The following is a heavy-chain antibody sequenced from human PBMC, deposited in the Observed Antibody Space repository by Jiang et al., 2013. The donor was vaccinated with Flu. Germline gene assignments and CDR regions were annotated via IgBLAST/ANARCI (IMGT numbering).Heavy chain of an antibody. CDR1: TELS. CDR3: ATEPSRYNWNYD. Sequence: TELSMHWVRQAPGKGLEWMGGFDPEDGETIYAQKFQGRVTMTEDTSTDTAYMELSSLRSEDTAVYYCATEPSRYNWNYDWGQGTLVTVSS. D-gene: IGHD1-7*01. V-gene: IGHV1-24*01. CDR2: FDPEDGET. J-gene: IGHJ4*02.